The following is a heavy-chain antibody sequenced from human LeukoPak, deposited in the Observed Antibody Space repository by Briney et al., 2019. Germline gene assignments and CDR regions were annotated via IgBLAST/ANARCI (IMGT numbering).Heavy chain of an antibody. CDR3: AKWGEEGIDSSGLPH. Sequence: GGSLRLSCAAAGFTFDDYAMHWVRQARRKGLGLVLGYSWNSGSIGYADSVKGRITISRDNGKNSLYQQMSSLRAEDTALYYCAKWGEEGIDSSGLPHWGRGTLVTVP. CDR2: YSWNSGSI. J-gene: IGHJ4*02. D-gene: IGHD3-22*01. V-gene: IGHV3-9*01. CDR1: GFTFDDYA.